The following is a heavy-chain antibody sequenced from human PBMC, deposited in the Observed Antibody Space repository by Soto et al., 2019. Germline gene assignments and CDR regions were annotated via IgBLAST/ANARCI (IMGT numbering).Heavy chain of an antibody. D-gene: IGHD1-26*01. Sequence: GGSLRLSCAASGFTFSSYWMSWVRQAPGKGLEWVASIKQDGSETYYVDSVKGRFTISRDNAKNSLYLQINSLRAEDTAVYYCARDSNSGSYDYWGQGTLVTVSS. CDR1: GFTFSSYW. V-gene: IGHV3-7*03. CDR2: IKQDGSET. J-gene: IGHJ4*02. CDR3: ARDSNSGSYDY.